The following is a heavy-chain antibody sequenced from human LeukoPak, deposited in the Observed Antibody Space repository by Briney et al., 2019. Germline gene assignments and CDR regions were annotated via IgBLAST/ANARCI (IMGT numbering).Heavy chain of an antibody. Sequence: ASVKVSCKASRYTFTSYYMHWVRQAPGQGLEWMGMINPSGGSTGYAQKFQARVTMTRDTSTSTVYMELSNLRSEDTAVYYCARGLVAAAALDYWGQGTLVTVSS. CDR3: ARGLVAAAALDY. D-gene: IGHD6-25*01. CDR2: INPSGGST. V-gene: IGHV1-46*01. CDR1: RYTFTSYY. J-gene: IGHJ4*02.